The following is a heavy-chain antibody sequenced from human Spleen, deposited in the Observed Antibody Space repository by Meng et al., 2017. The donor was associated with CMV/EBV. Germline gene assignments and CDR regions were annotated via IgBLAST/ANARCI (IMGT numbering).Heavy chain of an antibody. CDR3: AHALTYYYGSGSYYNPWYFDY. V-gene: IGHV2-5*02. D-gene: IGHD3-10*01. CDR2: IYWDDDK. Sequence: QINVKWSCPTLLKPTPTLTLTCTFSWFSLSTSGVGVGWIRQPPGKALEWLALIYWDDDKRYSPSLKSRLTITEDTSKNQVVLTMTNMDPVDTATYYCAHALTYYYGSGSYYNPWYFDYWGQGTLVTVSS. J-gene: IGHJ4*02. CDR1: WFSLSTSGVG.